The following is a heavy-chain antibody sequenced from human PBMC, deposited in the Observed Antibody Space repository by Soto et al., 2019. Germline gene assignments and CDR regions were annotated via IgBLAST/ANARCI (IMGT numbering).Heavy chain of an antibody. Sequence: PGGSLRLSCAASGFTFHDYAMHWVRQGQGKGLEWVSGITWNSGSIDYADSVKGRFTISRDNAKNSLYLQMNSLRPEDTALYYCAKDIREYSSGWTYFDYWGHGTRVTVSS. CDR2: ITWNSGSI. V-gene: IGHV3-9*01. CDR3: AKDIREYSSGWTYFDY. CDR1: GFTFHDYA. D-gene: IGHD6-19*01. J-gene: IGHJ4*01.